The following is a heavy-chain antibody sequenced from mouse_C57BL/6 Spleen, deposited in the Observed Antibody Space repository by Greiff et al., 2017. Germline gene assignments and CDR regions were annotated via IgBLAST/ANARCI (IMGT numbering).Heavy chain of an antibody. CDR1: GYAFSSSW. Sequence: QVQLQQSGPELVKPGASVKISCKASGYAFSSSWMNWVKQRPGKGLEWIGRIYPGDGDTNYNGKFKGKATLTADKSSSTAYMQLSSLTSEDSAVYFCARDYGSSYPFAYWGQGTLVTVSA. V-gene: IGHV1-82*01. J-gene: IGHJ3*01. CDR3: ARDYGSSYPFAY. D-gene: IGHD1-1*01. CDR2: IYPGDGDT.